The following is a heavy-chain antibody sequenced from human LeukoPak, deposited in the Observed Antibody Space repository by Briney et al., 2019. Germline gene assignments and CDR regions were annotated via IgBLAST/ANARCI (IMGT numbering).Heavy chain of an antibody. V-gene: IGHV4-61*01. Sequence: SETLSLTCSVSGGSVSSGNYYWSWIRQPPGKGLEWVGCIFYTGTTSYNPSLKSRVTISADTSKKQFSLSLTSVTAADTAVYYCARPWSGGNYGNFDYWGQGRVVTVSS. CDR3: ARPWSGGNYGNFDY. CDR1: GGSVSSGNYY. D-gene: IGHD4-23*01. J-gene: IGHJ4*02. CDR2: IFYTGTT.